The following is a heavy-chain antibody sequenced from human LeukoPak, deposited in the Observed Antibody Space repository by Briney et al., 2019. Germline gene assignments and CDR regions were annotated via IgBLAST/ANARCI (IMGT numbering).Heavy chain of an antibody. CDR1: GYTFTSYD. CDR3: ARVYSSGWYTSLYYYYGMDV. D-gene: IGHD6-19*01. V-gene: IGHV1-8*01. CDR2: MNPNSGNT. Sequence: ASVKVSCKASGYTFTSYDINWVRQATGQGLEWMGWMNPNSGNTGYAQKFQGRVTMTRNTSISTAYMELSSLRSEDTAVYYCARVYSSGWYTSLYYYYGMDVWGQGTTVTVSS. J-gene: IGHJ6*02.